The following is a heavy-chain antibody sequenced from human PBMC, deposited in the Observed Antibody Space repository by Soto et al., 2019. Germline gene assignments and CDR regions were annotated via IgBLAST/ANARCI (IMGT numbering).Heavy chain of an antibody. Sequence: QVQLVQSGAEVKKPGASVKVSCKASGYTFTDYYMNWVRQAPGQGLEWMGWINPNNGVTKYAQKFQGRVTMTRDTSISTAYMDLSRLRSDDTAVYYCARGALTVANWFDPWGQGTQVTVSS. CDR1: GYTFTDYY. J-gene: IGHJ5*02. V-gene: IGHV1-2*02. D-gene: IGHD6-19*01. CDR2: INPNNGVT. CDR3: ARGALTVANWFDP.